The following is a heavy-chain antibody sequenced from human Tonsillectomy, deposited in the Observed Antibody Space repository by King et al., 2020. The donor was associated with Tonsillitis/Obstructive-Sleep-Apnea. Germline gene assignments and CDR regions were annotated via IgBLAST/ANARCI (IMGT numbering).Heavy chain of an antibody. V-gene: IGHV4-30-2*01. CDR2: IYHSGST. CDR3: ASQVLLWFGASHDACDI. J-gene: IGHJ3*02. CDR1: GGSISSGGYS. Sequence: LQLQESGSGLVKPSQTLSLTCAVSGGSISSGGYSWSWIRQPPGKGLEWIGYIYHSGSTYYNPSHKSRVTISVDRSKNQISLKLSSVTAADTAVYYCASQVLLWFGASHDACDIWVQATVFTVS. D-gene: IGHD3-10*01.